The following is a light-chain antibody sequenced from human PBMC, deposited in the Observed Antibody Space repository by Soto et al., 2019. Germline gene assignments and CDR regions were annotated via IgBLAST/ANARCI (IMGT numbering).Light chain of an antibody. Sequence: IQLTQSPSSLSASVGDRVTITCRASQGISSYLAWYQQKPGKAPKLLIFAASTLVRGVPSRFSGRGSGTEFTLTISSLQADDYATFYCQQYHTDWTFGQGSKVDIK. CDR2: AAS. CDR3: QQYHTDWT. CDR1: QGISSY. J-gene: IGKJ1*01. V-gene: IGKV1-9*01.